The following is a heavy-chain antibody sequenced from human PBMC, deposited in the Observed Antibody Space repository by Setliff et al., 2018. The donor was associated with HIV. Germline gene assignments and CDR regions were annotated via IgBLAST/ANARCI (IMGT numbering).Heavy chain of an antibody. CDR2: ISGSGDIT. Sequence: GGSLRLSCAASGFSFRSYAVSWVRQAPGKGLEWVSVISGSGDITYYRESVKGRFTVSRDNSNNTVYLQMNSLRAEDAAMYYCAKTQTVITVYGPFDSWGQGTPVTVSS. J-gene: IGHJ4*02. CDR1: GFSFRSYA. CDR3: AKTQTVITVYGPFDS. D-gene: IGHD4-4*01. V-gene: IGHV3-23*01.